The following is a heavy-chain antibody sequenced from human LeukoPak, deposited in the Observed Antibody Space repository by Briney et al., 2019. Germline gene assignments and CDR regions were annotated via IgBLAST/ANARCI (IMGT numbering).Heavy chain of an antibody. D-gene: IGHD4-23*01. CDR1: GFTFSSYA. V-gene: IGHV3-30*04. CDR3: ARDQDYGGTFDY. Sequence: PGGSLRLSCAASGFTFSSYAMHWVRQAPGKGLEWVAVISYDGSNKYYADSVKGRFTISRDNSKNTLYLQMNSLRAEDTAVYYCARDQDYGGTFDYWGQGTLVTVSS. J-gene: IGHJ4*02. CDR2: ISYDGSNK.